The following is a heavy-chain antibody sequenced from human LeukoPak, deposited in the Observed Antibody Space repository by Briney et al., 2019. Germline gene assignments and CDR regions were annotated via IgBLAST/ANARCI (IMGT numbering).Heavy chain of an antibody. J-gene: IGHJ3*02. CDR2: IIPIFGTA. Sequence: SVKVSCKASGGTFSSYAISWVRQAPGQGLEWMGRIIPIFGTANYAQKFQGRVTITTDESTSTAYMELSSLGSEDTAVYYCARDRVAATDAFDIWGQGTMVTVSS. CDR3: ARDRVAATDAFDI. V-gene: IGHV1-69*05. CDR1: GGTFSSYA. D-gene: IGHD2-15*01.